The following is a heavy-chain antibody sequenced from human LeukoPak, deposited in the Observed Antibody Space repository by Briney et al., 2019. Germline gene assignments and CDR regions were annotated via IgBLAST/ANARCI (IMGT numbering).Heavy chain of an antibody. D-gene: IGHD3-22*01. CDR1: GSTLSDYY. Sequence: GGSLRLSCAASGSTLSDYYIDWVRQAPGKGLEWVGRSRNKANSYTTEYAASVKGRFTISRDDSYNSLYLQMNSLKTEDTAVYYCGRGDYYDSSGYVPGGQGTLVTVAS. CDR2: SRNKANSYTT. J-gene: IGHJ4*02. V-gene: IGHV3-72*01. CDR3: GRGDYYDSSGYVP.